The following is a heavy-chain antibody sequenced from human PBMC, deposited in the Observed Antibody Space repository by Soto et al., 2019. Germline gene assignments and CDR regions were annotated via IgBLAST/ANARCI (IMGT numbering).Heavy chain of an antibody. V-gene: IGHV1-8*01. Sequence: GASVKVSCKASGYTFTSYDINWVRQATGQGLEWMGGMNPNSGTAGYAQKFQGRVTITADESTSTAYMELSSLRSEDTAVYYCARYILCCMDVWGQGTTVTVSS. CDR1: GYTFTSYD. J-gene: IGHJ6*02. D-gene: IGHD2-21*01. CDR2: MNPNSGTA. CDR3: ARYILCCMDV.